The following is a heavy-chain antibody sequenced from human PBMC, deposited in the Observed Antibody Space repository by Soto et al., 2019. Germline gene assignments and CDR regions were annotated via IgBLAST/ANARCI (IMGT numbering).Heavy chain of an antibody. Sequence: QVQLQESGPGLVKPSDTLSLTCAVSGYSMKSTTWWGWIRQPPGKGLEWIGYVSYSVSPYYNPSLRSRVTMSVDTSKNQFSLKLTSVTAMDTAVYYCARMAVGTFYYYAMDDWGQGTTVTVSS. D-gene: IGHD6-19*01. CDR1: GYSMKSTTW. CDR3: ARMAVGTFYYYAMDD. V-gene: IGHV4-28*01. J-gene: IGHJ6*02. CDR2: VSYSVSP.